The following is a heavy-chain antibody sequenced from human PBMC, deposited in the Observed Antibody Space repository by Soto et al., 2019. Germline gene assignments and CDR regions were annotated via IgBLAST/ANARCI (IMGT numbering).Heavy chain of an antibody. J-gene: IGHJ3*02. CDR1: GDSVSSSSKC. D-gene: IGHD5-12*01. Sequence: PSETLSLTCTVSGDSVSSSSKCWSWVRQPPGKALEWIGYIYYSVITNYNPSLKSRVTISVDTSKNQFSLKLSSVTAADTAVYYCARDIGVYAFDIWGQGTMVTVSS. CDR2: IYYSVIT. CDR3: ARDIGVYAFDI. V-gene: IGHV4-30-4*08.